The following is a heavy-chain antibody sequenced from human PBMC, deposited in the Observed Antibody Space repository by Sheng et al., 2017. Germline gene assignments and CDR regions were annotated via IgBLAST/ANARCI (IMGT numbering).Heavy chain of an antibody. Sequence: VQLVESGGGLVQPGGSLRLSCAASGFTFSSYEMNWVRQAPGKGLEWVSYITSSSDTIYYADSVKGRFTISRDNAKNSLYLQMNSLRAEDTAFYYCARGWFSQGGYFDSWGQGTLVTVSS. CDR3: ARGWFSQGGYFDS. J-gene: IGHJ4*02. CDR1: GFTFSSYE. D-gene: IGHD3-10*01. CDR2: ITSSSDTI. V-gene: IGHV3-48*03.